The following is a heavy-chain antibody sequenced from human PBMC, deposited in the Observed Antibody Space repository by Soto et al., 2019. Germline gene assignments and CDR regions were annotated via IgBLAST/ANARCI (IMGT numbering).Heavy chain of an antibody. Sequence: ASVKVSCKASGYRFTSSGFSWVRQAPGQGLEWMGWISAYNGKTLYAQKFKGRVPMTTDTSTSTAYMELGSLRSDDTAVYYCATDPYCGSAPGCSALDAWGQGTTVTVSS. J-gene: IGHJ6*02. D-gene: IGHD2-21*01. V-gene: IGHV1-18*04. CDR3: ATDPYCGSAPGCSALDA. CDR2: ISAYNGKT. CDR1: GYRFTSSG.